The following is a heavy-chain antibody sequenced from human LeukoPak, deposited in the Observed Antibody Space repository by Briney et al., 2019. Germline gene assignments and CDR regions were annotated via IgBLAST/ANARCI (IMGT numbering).Heavy chain of an antibody. Sequence: SETLSLTCTVSGGSISSGSYYWSWIRQPAGKGLEWIGRIYTSGSINYNPSLKSRVTISVDTSKNQFSLKLSSVTAADTAVYYCARDATWGQGTLVTVSS. J-gene: IGHJ5*02. CDR3: ARDAT. CDR1: GGSISSGSYY. CDR2: IYTSGSI. V-gene: IGHV4-61*02.